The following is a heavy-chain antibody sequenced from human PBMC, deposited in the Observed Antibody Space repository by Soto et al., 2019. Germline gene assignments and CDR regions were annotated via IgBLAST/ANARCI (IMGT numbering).Heavy chain of an antibody. V-gene: IGHV4-59*12. CDR1: GGSISSYY. D-gene: IGHD6-6*01. J-gene: IGHJ4*02. Sequence: PSETLSLTCTVSGGSISSYYWSWIRQPPGKGLEWIGYIYYSGSTYYNPSLKSRVTISVDTSKNQFSLKLSSVTAADTAVYYCAREGSSSSTLDYWGQGTLVTVSS. CDR3: AREGSSSSTLDY. CDR2: IYYSGST.